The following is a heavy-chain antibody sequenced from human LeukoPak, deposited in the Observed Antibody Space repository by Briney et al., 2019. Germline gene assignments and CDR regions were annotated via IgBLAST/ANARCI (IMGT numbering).Heavy chain of an antibody. D-gene: IGHD3-10*01. J-gene: IGHJ4*02. V-gene: IGHV3-74*01. CDR3: VLLSLTPG. Sequence: PGRSLRLSCAASGFTFSTYWMHWVRHVPGKGLVWVSRISSDGANANYADSVKGRFTISRDNAKNTLYLQMNSLRAEDTAVYYCVLLSLTPGWGQGTLVTVSS. CDR2: ISSDGANA. CDR1: GFTFSTYW.